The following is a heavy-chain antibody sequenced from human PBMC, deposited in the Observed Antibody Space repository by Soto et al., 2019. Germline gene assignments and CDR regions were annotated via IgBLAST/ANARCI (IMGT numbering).Heavy chain of an antibody. V-gene: IGHV3-21*01. D-gene: IGHD5-12*01. CDR1: GFTFSSYS. CDR3: ARDLSRVATILDY. CDR2: ISSSSSYI. J-gene: IGHJ4*02. Sequence: EVQLVESGGGLVKPGGSLRLSCAASGFTFSSYSMNWVRQAPGKGLEWVSSISSSSSYIYYADSVKGRFTISRDNAKNSLYLQMNSLRAEDTAVYYCARDLSRVATILDYWGQGTLVTVSS.